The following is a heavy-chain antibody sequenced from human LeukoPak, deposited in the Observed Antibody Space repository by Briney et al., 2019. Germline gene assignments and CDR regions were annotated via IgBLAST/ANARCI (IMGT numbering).Heavy chain of an antibody. J-gene: IGHJ4*02. Sequence: SETLSLTCTVSGGSISSYYWSWIRQPPGKGLEWIGYIYYSGSTNYNPSLKSRATISVDTSKNQFSLKLSSVTAADTAVYYCARVSGYDWESFYDYWGQGTLVTVSS. CDR3: ARVSGYDWESFYDY. V-gene: IGHV4-59*01. D-gene: IGHD5-12*01. CDR1: GGSISSYY. CDR2: IYYSGST.